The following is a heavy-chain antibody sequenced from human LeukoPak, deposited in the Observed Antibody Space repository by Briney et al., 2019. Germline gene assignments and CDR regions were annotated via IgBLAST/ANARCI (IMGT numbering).Heavy chain of an antibody. D-gene: IGHD2-2*01. Sequence: ASVKVSCKATGYTFTGYYMHWVRQAPGQGLEWMGWINPNSGGTNYAQKFQGRVTMTRDTSISTAYMELSRLRSDDTAVYYCARKYCSSTSCYRHYYYYMDVWGKGTTVTVSS. V-gene: IGHV1-2*02. J-gene: IGHJ6*03. CDR3: ARKYCSSTSCYRHYYYYMDV. CDR1: GYTFTGYY. CDR2: INPNSGGT.